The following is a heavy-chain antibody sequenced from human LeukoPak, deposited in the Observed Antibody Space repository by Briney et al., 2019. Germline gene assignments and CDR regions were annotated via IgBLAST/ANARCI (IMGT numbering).Heavy chain of an antibody. J-gene: IGHJ5*02. CDR1: GFTFSSYA. D-gene: IGHD3-22*01. CDR2: ISYDGSNK. CDR3: ARESVCDTRTCLAPADWFDP. V-gene: IGHV3-30*04. Sequence: GGSLRLSCAASGFTFSSYAMHWVRQAPGKGLEWVAVISYDGSNKYYADSVKGRFTISRDNSKNTLYLQMNSLRAEDTAVYYCARESVCDTRTCLAPADWFDPWGQGTLVTVSS.